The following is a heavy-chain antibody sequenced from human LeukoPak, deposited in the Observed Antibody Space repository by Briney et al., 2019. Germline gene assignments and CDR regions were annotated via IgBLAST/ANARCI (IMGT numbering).Heavy chain of an antibody. CDR1: GFTFSDSY. CDR2: ISGSGHDI. Sequence: GGSLRLSCAASGFTFSDSYMTWVRQAPGKGVEWVAYISGSGHDINYSESAKGRFTISRDNAKNSLYLRMNSLRAEDTAVYYCARARVTGNYYYYMDVWGKGTTVTVSS. D-gene: IGHD3-10*01. J-gene: IGHJ6*03. CDR3: ARARVTGNYYYYMDV. V-gene: IGHV3-11*04.